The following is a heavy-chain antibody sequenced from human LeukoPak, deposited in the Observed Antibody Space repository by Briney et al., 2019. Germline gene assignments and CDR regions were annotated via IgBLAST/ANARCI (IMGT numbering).Heavy chain of an antibody. CDR2: IYYSGNT. Sequence: PSGTLSLTCTVSGVSISSSNSYWGWIRQPPGKGLEWIVSIYYSGNTYYNASLESQVSISIDTSKNQFSLRLTSVTAADTAAYYCARQTGSRLFILPGGQGTLVTVSS. CDR1: GVSISSSNSY. CDR3: ARQTGSRLFILP. J-gene: IGHJ4*02. V-gene: IGHV4-39*01. D-gene: IGHD3/OR15-3a*01.